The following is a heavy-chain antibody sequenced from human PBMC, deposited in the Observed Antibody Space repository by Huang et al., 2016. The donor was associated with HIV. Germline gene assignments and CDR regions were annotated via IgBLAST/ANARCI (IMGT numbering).Heavy chain of an antibody. V-gene: IGHV4-34*01. J-gene: IGHJ6*03. Sequence: QVRLEQWGEGVVKPSETLSLTCAVYGAAFGSYFWSWIRTSPVKGLKWVGEIKPRQPSNFSPVFQCRVIMSADTPKNQFSLSLRTMTAADAAIYYCARLPTPSYYDTWSLSSVEEDFFYFNMDLWGQGTPVIVSS. CDR3: ARLPTPSYYDTWSLSSVEEDFFYFNMDL. CDR1: GAAFGSYF. CDR2: IKPRQPS. D-gene: IGHD3-3*01.